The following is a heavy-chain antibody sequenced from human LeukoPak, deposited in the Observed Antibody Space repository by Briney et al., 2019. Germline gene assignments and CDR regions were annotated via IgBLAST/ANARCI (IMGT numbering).Heavy chain of an antibody. V-gene: IGHV3-7*03. CDR2: IKQDGSEK. Sequence: GGSLRLSCAASGFTFSSYWMSWVRQAPGKGLEWVANIKQDGSEKYYVDSVKGRFTISRDNAKNSLYLQINSLRAEDTALYYCAKDHLPGIVVADRDYWGQGTLVTVSS. CDR3: AKDHLPGIVVADRDY. J-gene: IGHJ4*02. CDR1: GFTFSSYW. D-gene: IGHD6-19*01.